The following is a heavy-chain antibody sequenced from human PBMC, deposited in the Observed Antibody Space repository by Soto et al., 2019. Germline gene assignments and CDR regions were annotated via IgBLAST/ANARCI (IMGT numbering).Heavy chain of an antibody. V-gene: IGHV4-4*07. CDR1: GADINTYS. CDR3: ARDREAGYNFYYGMDV. D-gene: IGHD6-19*01. J-gene: IGHJ6*02. Sequence: TLSLTCSVSGADINTYSWTWIRQPAGKGLEWIGRIYTSASINYNPSLRGRVTLSVDTSTNQVSLKLASVTAADTAVYYCARDREAGYNFYYGMDVWGQGTTVTVSS. CDR2: IYTSASI.